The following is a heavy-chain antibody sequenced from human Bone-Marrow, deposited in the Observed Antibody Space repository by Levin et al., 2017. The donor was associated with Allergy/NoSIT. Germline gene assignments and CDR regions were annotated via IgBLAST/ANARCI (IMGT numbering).Heavy chain of an antibody. D-gene: IGHD6-13*01. J-gene: IGHJ4*02. CDR3: ARDRPEAAAGSEGRFDY. CDR2: IWYDGSQK. Sequence: GGSLRLSCVASGLTFSRYGMHWVRQAPGKGLEWVGVIWYDGSQKAYADSVKGRFTISRDNSKNTLYLQMNSLRGDDTAVYYCARDRPEAAAGSEGRFDYWGQGTLVTVSS. V-gene: IGHV3-33*01. CDR1: GLTFSRYG.